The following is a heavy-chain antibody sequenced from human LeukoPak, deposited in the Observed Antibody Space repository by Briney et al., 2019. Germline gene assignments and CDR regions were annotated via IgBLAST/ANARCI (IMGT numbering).Heavy chain of an antibody. Sequence: SETLSLTCAVYGGSFSGYYWSWIRQPAGKGLEWIGEINHSGSTNYNPSLKSRVTISVDTSKNQSSLKLSSVTAADTAVYYCARVVNIAASHFDYWGQGTLVTVSS. CDR2: INHSGST. J-gene: IGHJ4*02. D-gene: IGHD6-13*01. V-gene: IGHV4-34*01. CDR3: ARVVNIAASHFDY. CDR1: GGSFSGYY.